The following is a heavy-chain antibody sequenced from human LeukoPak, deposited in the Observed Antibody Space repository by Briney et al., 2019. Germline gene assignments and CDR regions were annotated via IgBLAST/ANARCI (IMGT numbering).Heavy chain of an antibody. V-gene: IGHV3-7*01. J-gene: IGHJ5*02. D-gene: IGHD2-2*01. CDR1: GFTFSSSW. CDR2: IKQDGSEK. Sequence: PGGSLRLSCAASGFTFSSSWMSWVRQAPGKGLEWVANIKQDGSEKYYVDSVKGRFTISRDNAKNSLYLQMNSLRAEDTAVYYCAREYCTDTGCYSRWFDPWGQGTLVTVS. CDR3: AREYCTDTGCYSRWFDP.